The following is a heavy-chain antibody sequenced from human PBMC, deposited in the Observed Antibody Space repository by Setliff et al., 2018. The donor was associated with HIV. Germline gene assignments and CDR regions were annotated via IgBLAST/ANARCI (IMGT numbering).Heavy chain of an antibody. CDR3: ASTTYYYDSSGYNSWPLFDY. Sequence: SETLSLTCTVSGGSVGDYYWSWIRQPPGRGLEWIGEINHSGSINYNPSLKSRVTISVDKSKNQFSLKLSSVTAADTAVYYCASTTYYYDSSGYNSWPLFDYWGQGTLVTVSS. D-gene: IGHD3-22*01. CDR1: GGSVGDYY. J-gene: IGHJ4*02. CDR2: INHSGSI. V-gene: IGHV4-34*01.